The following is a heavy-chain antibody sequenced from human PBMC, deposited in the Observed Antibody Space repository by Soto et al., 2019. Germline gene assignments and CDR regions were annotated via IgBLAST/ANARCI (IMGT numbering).Heavy chain of an antibody. CDR1: VFTFSSYG. CDR3: AKEGSSWYMPGALDY. Sequence: SLRLSCAXSVFTFSSYGMHWVPPTPVKGLEWVAVISYDGSNKYYADSVKGRFTISRDNSKNTLYLQMNSLRAEDTAVYYCAKEGSSWYMPGALDYWGQGTLVTVSS. CDR2: ISYDGSNK. J-gene: IGHJ4*02. D-gene: IGHD6-13*01. V-gene: IGHV3-30*18.